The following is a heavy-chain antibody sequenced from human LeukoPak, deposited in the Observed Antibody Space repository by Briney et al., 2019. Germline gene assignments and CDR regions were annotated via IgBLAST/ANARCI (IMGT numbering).Heavy chain of an antibody. CDR1: GYTFTSYG. Sequence: SVKVSCKASGYTFTSYGISWVRQAPGQGLEWKGWISVYNAKTNYAQKLQGRATMTTDTSTSTAYMGLRSLRSDDTAVYYCARDLYCSSTSCYAGDYYYYGMDVWGQGTTVTVSS. V-gene: IGHV1-18*01. J-gene: IGHJ6*02. D-gene: IGHD2-2*01. CDR3: ARDLYCSSTSCYAGDYYYYGMDV. CDR2: ISVYNAKT.